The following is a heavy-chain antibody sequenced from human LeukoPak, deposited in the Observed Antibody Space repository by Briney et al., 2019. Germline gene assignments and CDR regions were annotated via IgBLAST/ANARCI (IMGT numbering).Heavy chain of an antibody. CDR1: GFTFGSYG. CDR3: AREEHDYVWGSYRYYYYYGIDV. CDR2: ISFDGSNE. J-gene: IGHJ6*02. D-gene: IGHD3-16*02. Sequence: GRSLRLSCAASGFTFGSYGMHWVRQSPGRGLEWVSFISFDGSNEFYADSLKGRFTISRDNSKDTLYLQMDSLRAEDTALYYCAREEHDYVWGSYRYYYYYGIDVWGQGTTVTVSS. V-gene: IGHV3-30*03.